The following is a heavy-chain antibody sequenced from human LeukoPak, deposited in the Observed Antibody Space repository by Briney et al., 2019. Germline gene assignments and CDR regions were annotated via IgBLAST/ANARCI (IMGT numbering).Heavy chain of an antibody. CDR2: ITSDGSDT. Sequence: GGSLRLSCAASGXTFSSYWVHWVRQVPGKGLVWVSRITSDGSDTIYADSVKGRFTISRDNAKNTLYLQMNSLRAEDTALYYCSRDRRTWFDPWGQGTLVTVSS. V-gene: IGHV3-74*01. CDR1: GXTFSSYW. CDR3: SRDRRTWFDP. J-gene: IGHJ5*02.